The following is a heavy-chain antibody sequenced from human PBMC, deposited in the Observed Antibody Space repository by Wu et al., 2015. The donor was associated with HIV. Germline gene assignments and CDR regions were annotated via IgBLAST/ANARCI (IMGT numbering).Heavy chain of an antibody. J-gene: IGHJ4*02. CDR1: GGTFTNYA. Sequence: QVQLVQSGAEVKKPGSSVKVSCMASGGTFTNYAISWVRQAPGQGLEWMGGIIPIFDTPVYAQKFQGRVTITTDESTNTAYMELSSLRSEDTALYFCTRSTFAGSSDTWYSFDKWGQGTLVTVSS. CDR2: IIPIFDTP. D-gene: IGHD1-14*01. V-gene: IGHV1-69*05. CDR3: TRSTFAGSSDTWYSFDK.